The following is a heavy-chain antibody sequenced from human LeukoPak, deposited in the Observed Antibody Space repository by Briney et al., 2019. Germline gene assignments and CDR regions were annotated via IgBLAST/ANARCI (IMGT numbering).Heavy chain of an antibody. J-gene: IGHJ6*02. CDR1: GYTFTSYG. CDR3: ARDEALPYYYGMDV. CDR2: ISAYNGNT. V-gene: IGHV1-18*01. Sequence: ASVKVSCKASGYTFTSYGISWVRQAPGQGLEWMGWISAYNGNTNYAQKLQGRVTMTTDTSASTAYMELSSLRSEDTAVYYCARDEALPYYYGMDVWGQGTTVTVSS. D-gene: IGHD2-15*01.